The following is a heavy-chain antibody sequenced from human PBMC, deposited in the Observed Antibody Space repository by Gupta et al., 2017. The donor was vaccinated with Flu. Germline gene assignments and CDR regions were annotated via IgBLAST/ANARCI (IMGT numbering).Heavy chain of an antibody. CDR3: AKDLVDSVGFYDKALDH. D-gene: IGHD2-21*01. Sequence: EVQLLESGGGLVQPGGSLRLSCLASGFTFSSNGMNWVRQAPGEGLEWVSALSGSGHRTYYADSVKGRFTISRDNSKNTLYLQMHSLRAEDSAVYYCAKDLVDSVGFYDKALDHWGQGTLVSVSS. V-gene: IGHV3-23*01. J-gene: IGHJ4*02. CDR1: GFTFSSNG. CDR2: LSGSGHRT.